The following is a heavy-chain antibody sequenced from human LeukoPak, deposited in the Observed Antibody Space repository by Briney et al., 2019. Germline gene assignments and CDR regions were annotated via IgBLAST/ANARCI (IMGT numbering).Heavy chain of an antibody. D-gene: IGHD3-16*02. Sequence: SVKVSCKASGGTFSSYAISWVRQAPGQGLEWMGGINPIFGTKNYGQKFQDRLTITADESTGTAHMELSSLRSEDTAVYYCGRAGYDFVWGGYRDTGGDQWGQETLVIVSS. CDR2: INPIFGTK. J-gene: IGHJ4*02. CDR3: GRAGYDFVWGGYRDTGGDQ. CDR1: GGTFSSYA. V-gene: IGHV1-69*13.